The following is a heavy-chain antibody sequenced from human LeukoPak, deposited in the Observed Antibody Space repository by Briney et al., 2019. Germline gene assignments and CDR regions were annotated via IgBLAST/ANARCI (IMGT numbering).Heavy chain of an antibody. CDR2: IKQDGSEK. Sequence: PGGSLRLSCAASGFTFSSYWMSWVRQAPGKGLEWVSNIKQDGSEKYYADSVKGRFTISRDNAKNSLYLQMNSLRAEDTAVYYCARLWGYCSSTSCYKWGQGTLVTVSS. J-gene: IGHJ4*02. CDR1: GFTFSSYW. D-gene: IGHD2-2*02. CDR3: ARLWGYCSSTSCYK. V-gene: IGHV3-7*03.